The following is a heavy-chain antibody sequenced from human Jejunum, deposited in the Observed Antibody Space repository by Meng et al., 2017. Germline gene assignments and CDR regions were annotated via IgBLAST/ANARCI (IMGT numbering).Heavy chain of an antibody. CDR1: GFSIGDYA. Sequence: GESLKISCIVSGFSIGDYAMNWARQAPGKGLEWVGFIRSKGYGGATQYAASVKDRFSISRDESKSIAYLEMNSLKTEDTGVYFCARAPDFRSDSSDYYFDLWGQGTQVTSPQ. CDR3: ARAPDFRSDSSDYYFDL. J-gene: IGHJ4*02. D-gene: IGHD3-3*01. CDR2: IRSKGYGGAT. V-gene: IGHV3-49*04.